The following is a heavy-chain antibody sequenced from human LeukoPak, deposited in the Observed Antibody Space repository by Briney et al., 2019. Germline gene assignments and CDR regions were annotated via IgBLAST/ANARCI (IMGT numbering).Heavy chain of an antibody. CDR1: GYTFTSYG. CDR3: ARVTYSGYDKIFDY. J-gene: IGHJ4*02. CDR2: ISAYNGNT. Sequence: RASVKVSCKASGYTFTSYGISWVRQAPGQGLEWMGWISAYNGNTNYAQKLQGRVTMTTDTSTSTAYMELRSLRSDDTAVYYCARVTYSGYDKIFDYWGQGTLVTVSS. V-gene: IGHV1-18*01. D-gene: IGHD5-12*01.